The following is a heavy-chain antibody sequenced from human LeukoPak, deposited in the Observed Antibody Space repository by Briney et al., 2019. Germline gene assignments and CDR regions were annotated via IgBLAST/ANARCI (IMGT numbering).Heavy chain of an antibody. CDR3: ARGYYYGSGSYYNSLGY. V-gene: IGHV1-8*03. Sequence: ASVKVSCKASGYTFTSYDINWVRQATGQGLEWMGWMNPNSGNTGYAQKFQGRVTITRNTSISTAYMELSSLRSEDTAVYYCARGYYYGSGSYYNSLGYWGQGTLVTVSS. D-gene: IGHD3-10*01. CDR2: MNPNSGNT. J-gene: IGHJ4*02. CDR1: GYTFTSYD.